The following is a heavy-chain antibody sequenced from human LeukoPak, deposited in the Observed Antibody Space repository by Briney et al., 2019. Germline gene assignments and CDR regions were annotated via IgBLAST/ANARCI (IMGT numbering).Heavy chain of an antibody. CDR1: GFNFSSAW. CDR3: TTRKSI. V-gene: IGHV3-15*05. D-gene: IGHD2-21*01. Sequence: PGGSLRLSCAASGFNFSSAWMTWVRQAPGKGLEWVGRIKNKTEGGTTDYAAPVKGRFTISRDDSANMLYLQMNSLKIGDTAVYYCTTRKSIWGQGTLVTVSS. CDR2: IKNKTEGGTT. J-gene: IGHJ4*02.